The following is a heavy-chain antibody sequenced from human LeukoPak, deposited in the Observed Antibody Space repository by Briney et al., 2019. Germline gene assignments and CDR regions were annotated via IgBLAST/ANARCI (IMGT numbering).Heavy chain of an antibody. Sequence: ASVKVSCKASGYTFTSYAMNWVRQAPGQGLEWMGWINTNTGNPTYAQGFTGRFVFSLDTSVSTAYLQISSLKAEDTAVYYCARLADCSSTSCYRLGTNWFDPWGQGTLVTVSS. D-gene: IGHD2-2*01. CDR3: ARLADCSSTSCYRLGTNWFDP. CDR1: GYTFTSYA. J-gene: IGHJ5*02. CDR2: INTNTGNP. V-gene: IGHV7-4-1*02.